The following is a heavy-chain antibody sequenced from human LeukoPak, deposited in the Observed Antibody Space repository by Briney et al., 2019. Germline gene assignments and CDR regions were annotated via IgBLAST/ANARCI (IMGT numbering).Heavy chain of an antibody. V-gene: IGHV3-53*01. CDR2: IYSGGST. CDR3: ARGVRPSPYYYYYGMDV. CDR1: GFTVSSNY. Sequence: GGSLRLSCAASGFTVSSNYMSWVRQAPGKGLEWVSVIYSGGSTYYADSVKGRFTISRDNSKNTLYLQTNSLRAEDTAVYYCARGVRPSPYYYYYGMDVWGQGTTVTVSS. J-gene: IGHJ6*02.